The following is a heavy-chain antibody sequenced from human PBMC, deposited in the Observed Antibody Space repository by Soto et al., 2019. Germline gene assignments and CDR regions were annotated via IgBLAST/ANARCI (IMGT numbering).Heavy chain of an antibody. Sequence: QLGGSLRLSCAASGFTFSSYGMHWVRQAPGKGLEWVAVISYDGSNKYYADSVKGRFTISRDNSKNTLYLQMNSLRAEDTAVYYCAKDQWITTKTIFGMVIDEIDIWGQGKMVTISS. D-gene: IGHD3-3*01. V-gene: IGHV3-30*18. J-gene: IGHJ3*02. CDR3: AKDQWITTKTIFGMVIDEIDI. CDR2: ISYDGSNK. CDR1: GFTFSSYG.